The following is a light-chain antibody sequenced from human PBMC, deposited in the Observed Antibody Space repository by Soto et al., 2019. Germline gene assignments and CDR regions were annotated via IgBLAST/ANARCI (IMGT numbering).Light chain of an antibody. CDR2: GAS. Sequence: IVLTQSPGTLSLSPGERATLSCRASQSVSNNNVAWYQQRPGQAPMPLLYGASTRATGIPDRFSGSGSGTDFTLTVTRLEHEDCAVYYCQQYGSSPLTFGGATKVEIK. J-gene: IGKJ4*01. CDR1: QSVSNNN. CDR3: QQYGSSPLT. V-gene: IGKV3-20*01.